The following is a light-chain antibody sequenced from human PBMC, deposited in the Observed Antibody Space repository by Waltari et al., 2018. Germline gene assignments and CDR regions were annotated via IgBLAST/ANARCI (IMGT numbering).Light chain of an antibody. CDR2: YDT. Sequence: SYVLTQPPSVSVAPGGTATITCGGNNIGRKSVHWYQQKPGQAPVLVIYYDTDRPSGIPERFSGSNSGNTATLTISRVEVGDEADFFCQVWDSGSDHKVFGGGTKLTFL. CDR1: NIGRKS. J-gene: IGLJ3*02. V-gene: IGLV3-21*01. CDR3: QVWDSGSDHKV.